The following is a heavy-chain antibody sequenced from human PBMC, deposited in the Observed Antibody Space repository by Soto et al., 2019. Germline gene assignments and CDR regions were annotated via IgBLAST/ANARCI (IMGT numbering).Heavy chain of an antibody. CDR3: ARHTRAAAGIFDY. J-gene: IGHJ4*02. CDR1: RGSISSSSYY. Sequence: SETLSLTCSVSRGSISSSSYYWGWIRQPPGKGLEWIGSIHYSGSTYYNPSLKSRVTISVDTSKKQFSLKLSSVTAADTAVYYCARHTRAAAGIFDYWGQGTLVTVSS. D-gene: IGHD6-13*01. CDR2: IHYSGST. V-gene: IGHV4-39*01.